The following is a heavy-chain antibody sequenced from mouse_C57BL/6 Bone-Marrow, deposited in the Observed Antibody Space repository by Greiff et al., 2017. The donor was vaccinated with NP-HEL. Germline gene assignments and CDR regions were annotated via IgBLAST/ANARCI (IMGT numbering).Heavy chain of an antibody. Sequence: VQLQQSDAELVKPGASVKISCKVSGYTFTDHTIHWMKQRPEQGLEWIGYIYPRDGSTKYNEKFKGKATLTADKSSSTAYMQLNSLTSEDSAVYFCASRGLLLRYPAEVDYWGQGTTLTVSS. D-gene: IGHD1-1*01. J-gene: IGHJ2*01. V-gene: IGHV1-78*01. CDR3: ASRGLLLRYPAEVDY. CDR2: IYPRDGST. CDR1: GYTFTDHT.